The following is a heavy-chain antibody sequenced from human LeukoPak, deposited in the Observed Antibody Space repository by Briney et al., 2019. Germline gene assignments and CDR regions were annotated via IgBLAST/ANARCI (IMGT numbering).Heavy chain of an antibody. D-gene: IGHD3-16*01. J-gene: IGHJ4*02. CDR2: ISAYNGNT. Sequence: GASVKVSCKASGYTFTSYGISWVRQAPGQGLEWMGWISAYNGNTNYAQKLQGRVTMTTDTSTSTAYMELRSLRSDDTAVYYCARVRSILRRSYESDYWGQGTLVTVSS. V-gene: IGHV1-18*01. CDR3: ARVRSILRRSYESDY. CDR1: GYTFTSYG.